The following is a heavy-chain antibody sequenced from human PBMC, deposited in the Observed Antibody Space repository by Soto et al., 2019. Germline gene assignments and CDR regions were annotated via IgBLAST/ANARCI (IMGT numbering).Heavy chain of an antibody. Sequence: ASVKVSCKASGYTFTSYYIHWVRQAPGQGLEWMGIINPSGGNTGYAQRFQDRLIMTSDTSTSTVYMELSSLRSDDTAVYYCARDNHGDFDYWGQGALVTVSS. V-gene: IGHV1-46*01. CDR2: INPSGGNT. J-gene: IGHJ4*02. CDR1: GYTFTSYY. CDR3: ARDNHGDFDY. D-gene: IGHD4-17*01.